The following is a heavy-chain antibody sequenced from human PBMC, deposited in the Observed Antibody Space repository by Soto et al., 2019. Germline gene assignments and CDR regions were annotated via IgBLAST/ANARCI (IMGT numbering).Heavy chain of an antibody. CDR1: GGSISSSHW. CDR2: IYHSGCT. D-gene: IGHD3-16*01. Sequence: QVQLQESGPGLVKPSGTLSLSCAVSGGSISSSHWWTWVRQPPGKGLERIGEIYHSGCTNFNPSRRCRVTSSGHTSRNQFSPNLVSVTARGTAVHYCAGSGGGEDYWGQGILVTVSS. J-gene: IGHJ4*02. CDR3: AGSGGGEDY. V-gene: IGHV4-4*02.